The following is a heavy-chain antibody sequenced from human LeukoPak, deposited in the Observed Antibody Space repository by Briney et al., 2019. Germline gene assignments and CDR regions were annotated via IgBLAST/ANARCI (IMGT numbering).Heavy chain of an antibody. D-gene: IGHD3-10*01. CDR2: IYSDGRT. J-gene: IGHJ4*02. CDR1: GFAVSSNY. CDR3: AKVKGWYGEGYFDY. V-gene: IGHV3-53*01. Sequence: PGGSLRLSCAASGFAVSSNYMNWVRQAPGKGLEWVSVIYSDGRTYYADSVKGRFTISRDISKNTLFLEMTSLRAEDTAVYYCAKVKGWYGEGYFDYWGQGTLVTVPS.